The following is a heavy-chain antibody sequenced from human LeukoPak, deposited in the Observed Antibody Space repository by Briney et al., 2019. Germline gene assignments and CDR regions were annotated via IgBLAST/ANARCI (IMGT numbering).Heavy chain of an antibody. CDR1: GFTFSSYS. CDR3: ARGFYYGLDV. CDR2: ISSSSSTI. J-gene: IGHJ6*04. V-gene: IGHV3-48*04. Sequence: QTGGSLRLSCAASGFTFSSYSMNWVRQAPGKGLEWVSYISSSSSTIYYADSVRGRFTVSRDNAKNSLYLQMNSLRAEDTAVYYCARGFYYGLDVWGKGTTVTISS.